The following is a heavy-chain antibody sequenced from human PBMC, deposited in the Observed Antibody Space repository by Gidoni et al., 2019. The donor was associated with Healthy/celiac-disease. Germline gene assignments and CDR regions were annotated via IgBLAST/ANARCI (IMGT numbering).Heavy chain of an antibody. CDR1: GGSFSGYY. Sequence: QVQLQQWGAGLLKPSETLSLTCAVYGGSFSGYYWSWIRQPPGKGLEWIGEINHSGSTNYNPSLKIRVTISVDTSKNQFSLKLSSVTAADTAVYYCARHPTVTRGKSFQHWGQGTLVTVSS. CDR3: ARHPTVTRGKSFQH. J-gene: IGHJ1*01. D-gene: IGHD4-17*01. V-gene: IGHV4-34*01. CDR2: INHSGST.